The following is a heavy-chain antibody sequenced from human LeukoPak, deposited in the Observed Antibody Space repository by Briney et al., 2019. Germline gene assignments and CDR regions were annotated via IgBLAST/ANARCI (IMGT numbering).Heavy chain of an antibody. CDR3: AKDRDDYVWGSYLGAFDI. D-gene: IGHD3-16*01. CDR1: DFSFATYG. CDR2: VSGGST. V-gene: IGHV3-23*01. Sequence: GGSLRLSCAASDFSFATYGMGWVRQAPGRGLEWVSSVSGGSTYYADSVKGRFTISRDNSKNTLYLQMNSLRAEDTAVFYCAKDRDDYVWGSYLGAFDIWGQGTMVTVSS. J-gene: IGHJ3*02.